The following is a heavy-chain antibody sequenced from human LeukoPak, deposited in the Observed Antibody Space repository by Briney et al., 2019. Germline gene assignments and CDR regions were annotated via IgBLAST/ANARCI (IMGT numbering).Heavy chain of an antibody. CDR1: GGTFSSYA. CDR3: AINARYCSSTSCYDPYYFDY. J-gene: IGHJ4*02. CDR2: MNPNSGNT. Sequence: ASVKVSCKASGGTFSSYAISWVRQATGQGLEWMGWMNPNSGNTGYAQKFQGRVTMTRNTSISTAYMELSSLRSEDTAVYYCAINARYCSSTSCYDPYYFDYWGQGTLVTVSS. D-gene: IGHD2-2*01. V-gene: IGHV1-8*02.